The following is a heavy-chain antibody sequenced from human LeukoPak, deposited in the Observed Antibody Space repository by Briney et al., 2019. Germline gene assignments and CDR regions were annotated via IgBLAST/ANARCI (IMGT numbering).Heavy chain of an antibody. CDR3: ARVTGDSSGDYYYYYMDV. J-gene: IGHJ6*03. CDR2: IVPAFEKE. CDR1: GDTFSDYA. V-gene: IGHV1-69*13. Sequence: SVKISCKASGDTFSDYAISWVRQAPGQGLEWMGTIVPAFEKEDYAQTFQGRVTITADESTSTAYMELSSLRSEDTAVYYCARVTGDSSGDYYYYYMDVWGKGTTVTVSS. D-gene: IGHD3-22*01.